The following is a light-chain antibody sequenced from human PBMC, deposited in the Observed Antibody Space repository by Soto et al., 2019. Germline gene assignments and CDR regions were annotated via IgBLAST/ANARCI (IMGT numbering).Light chain of an antibody. CDR1: NRDVGGYNY. Sequence: QSALAQPASVSGSPGQSITISCAGTNRDVGGYNYVSWYQQYPGKAPKLIIYEVTYRPSGVSNRFSGSKSGNTASLTISGLQAEDEADYYCSSSGGSPTYVFGTGTKVTVL. V-gene: IGLV2-14*01. J-gene: IGLJ1*01. CDR3: SSSGGSPTYV. CDR2: EVT.